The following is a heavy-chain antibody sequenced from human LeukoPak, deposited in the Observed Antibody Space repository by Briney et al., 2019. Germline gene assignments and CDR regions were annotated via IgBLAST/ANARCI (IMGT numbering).Heavy chain of an antibody. D-gene: IGHD6-19*01. CDR3: ASGSGWYGTSDY. V-gene: IGHV1-8*02. Sequence: GASVKVSCKASGYTFTSYDINWVRQATGQGLEWMGWMNPNSGNTGYAQKFQGRVTMTRNTSISTAYMELSSLRSEDTAVYYCASGSGWYGTSDYWGQGTLVTVSS. CDR1: GYTFTSYD. CDR2: MNPNSGNT. J-gene: IGHJ4*02.